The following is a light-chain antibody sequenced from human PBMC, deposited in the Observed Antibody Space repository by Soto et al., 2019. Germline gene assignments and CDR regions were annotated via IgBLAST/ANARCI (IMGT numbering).Light chain of an antibody. V-gene: IGKV3-15*01. CDR1: QSVSSN. J-gene: IGKJ1*01. Sequence: IVMTQSPVTLSVSPGERVTLSCRASQSVSSNLAWYQQKPGQPPRLLVYGASTRATGIPARFSGSGSETEFTLTISSLQSEDFAVYYCQQYNNWPGWAFGQGTKVE. CDR3: QQYNNWPGWA. CDR2: GAS.